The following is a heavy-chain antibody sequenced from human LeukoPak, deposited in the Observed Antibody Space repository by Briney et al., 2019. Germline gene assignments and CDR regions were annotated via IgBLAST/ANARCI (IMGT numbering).Heavy chain of an antibody. V-gene: IGHV3-53*01. Sequence: GGSLRLSCAASGFSVSNTYMSWVRRAPGKGLEWVSVIYSTGSTYNADSVKGRFTISRDSSKNTVYLQMNSLRADDTAVYYCGRDVRYWGQGTLVTVSS. J-gene: IGHJ4*02. CDR3: GRDVRY. CDR1: GFSVSNTY. CDR2: IYSTGST.